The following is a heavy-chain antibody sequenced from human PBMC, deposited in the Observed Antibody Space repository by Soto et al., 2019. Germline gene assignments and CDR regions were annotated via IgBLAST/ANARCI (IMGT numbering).Heavy chain of an antibody. CDR2: INPASGYT. V-gene: IGHV1-3*01. Sequence: ASVKVSCKASGYTFTDYYMHWVRQAPGQRPEWMGKINPASGYTKYSHNFQGRVTLTRDTSANTAHMELSSLRSEDTAVYYCALMVAAPNTWGQGTLVTVSS. J-gene: IGHJ4*02. CDR1: GYTFTDYY. CDR3: ALMVAAPNT. D-gene: IGHD6-13*01.